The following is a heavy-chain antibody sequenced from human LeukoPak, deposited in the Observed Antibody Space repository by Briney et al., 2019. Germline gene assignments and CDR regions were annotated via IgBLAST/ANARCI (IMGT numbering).Heavy chain of an antibody. CDR1: GFTFSDYY. J-gene: IGHJ4*02. Sequence: GGSLRLSCAASGFTFSDYYMSWIRQAPGKGLEWVSYISSSGSTIYYADSVKGRFTISRDNAKNSLCLQMNSLRAEDTAVYYCANTMVRGVMNYWGQGTLVTVSS. D-gene: IGHD3-10*01. CDR2: ISSSGSTI. CDR3: ANTMVRGVMNY. V-gene: IGHV3-11*04.